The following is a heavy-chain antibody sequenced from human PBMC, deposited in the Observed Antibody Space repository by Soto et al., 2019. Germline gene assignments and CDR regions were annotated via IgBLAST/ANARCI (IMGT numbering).Heavy chain of an antibody. CDR3: ARDLYDSSGYPLIYYYYGMDV. CDR2: INPNSGGT. V-gene: IGHV1-2*02. Sequence: QVQLVESGGGVVQPGRSLRLSCAASGFTFSSYAMHWVRQAPGKGLEWMGWINPNSGGTNYAQKFQGRVTMTRDTSISTAYMELSRLRSDDTAVYYCARDLYDSSGYPLIYYYYGMDVWGQGTTVTVSS. CDR1: GFTFSSYA. J-gene: IGHJ6*02. D-gene: IGHD3-22*01.